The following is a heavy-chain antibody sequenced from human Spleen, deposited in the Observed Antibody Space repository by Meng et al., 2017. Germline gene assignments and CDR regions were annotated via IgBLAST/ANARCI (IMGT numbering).Heavy chain of an antibody. Sequence: QGQMVQSGAGGKKPGASVKVSCKASGYTFTSSDISWVRQAPGQGPEFMGWMNPTSGNTGYAQKFQGRVTMTRDTSISTAHMELSSLRSEDTAVYYCARMYGSSWSATFDYWGQGTLVTVSS. J-gene: IGHJ4*02. CDR2: MNPTSGNT. D-gene: IGHD6-13*01. V-gene: IGHV1-8*01. CDR3: ARMYGSSWSATFDY. CDR1: GYTFTSSD.